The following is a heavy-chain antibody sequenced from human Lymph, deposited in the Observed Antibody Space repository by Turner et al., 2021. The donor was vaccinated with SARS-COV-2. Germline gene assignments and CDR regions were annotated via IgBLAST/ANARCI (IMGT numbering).Heavy chain of an antibody. D-gene: IGHD1-26*01. CDR2: IWYDGSNK. CDR3: AREGVVGATSGLDY. Sequence: QVQLVESGGGVVPPGRSLRLSCAASGFTFSSHGMHWVRQAPGKGLEWVAVIWYDGSNKYHADSVKGRFTISRDNSKNTLYLQMNSLRAEDTAVYYCAREGVVGATSGLDYWGQGTLVTVSS. V-gene: IGHV3-33*01. J-gene: IGHJ4*02. CDR1: GFTFSSHG.